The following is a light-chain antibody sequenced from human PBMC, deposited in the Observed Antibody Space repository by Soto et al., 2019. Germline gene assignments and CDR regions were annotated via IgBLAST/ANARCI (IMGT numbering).Light chain of an antibody. CDR3: QNYNSAPRT. Sequence: DIQMTQSPSSLSASVGDRVTITCRASQGISNDLAWYQQKPGKVPELLIYGASTLASGVPSRFSGSGSGTDFALTISSLQPEDVATYYCQNYNSAPRTFGQGTKVEIK. V-gene: IGKV1-27*01. J-gene: IGKJ1*01. CDR1: QGISND. CDR2: GAS.